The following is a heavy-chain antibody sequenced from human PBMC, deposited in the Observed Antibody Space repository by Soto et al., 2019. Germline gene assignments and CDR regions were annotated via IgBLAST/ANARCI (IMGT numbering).Heavy chain of an antibody. CDR1: GFTFNSYG. J-gene: IGHJ6*02. CDR3: ARTRSAWSDFHYYSLDV. D-gene: IGHD1-26*01. Sequence: SLRLSCAASGFTFNSYGMHWVRQGPGNGLEWVAFISYDPTKTYYADSVKGRFTISRDNSNSALYVQMNSLTGEDTAVYYCARTRSAWSDFHYYSLDVWGQGTRSPSP. V-gene: IGHV3-30*03. CDR2: ISYDPTKT.